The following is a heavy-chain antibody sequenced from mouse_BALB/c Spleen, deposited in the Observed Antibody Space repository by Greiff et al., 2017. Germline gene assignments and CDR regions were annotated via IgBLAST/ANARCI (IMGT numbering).Heavy chain of an antibody. V-gene: IGHV1S81*02. D-gene: IGHD2-3*01. Sequence: QVQLQQSGAELVKPGASVKLSCKASGYTFTSYWMHWVKQRPGQGLEWIGEINPSNGCTNYNEKFKSKATLTVDKSSSTAYMQHSSLTSEDSAVYYGARFYDGFDYWGQGTTLTVAS. CDR3: ARFYDGFDY. CDR2: INPSNGCT. J-gene: IGHJ2*01. CDR1: GYTFTSYW.